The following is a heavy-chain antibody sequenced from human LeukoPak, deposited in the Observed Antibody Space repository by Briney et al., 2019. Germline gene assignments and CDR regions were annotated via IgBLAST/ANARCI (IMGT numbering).Heavy chain of an antibody. CDR3: ARDSYQDYYGRFDP. Sequence: GGSLRLSCAASGFSFSNHGMHWVRQAPGKRLEWVSVIWDDGNNKRYANSVNGRFTISRDNSENTLYLQMNGLTAEDTAMYYCARDSYQDYYGRFDPWGQGTLVIVSS. D-gene: IGHD3-10*01. V-gene: IGHV3-33*01. J-gene: IGHJ5*02. CDR2: IWDDGNNK. CDR1: GFSFSNHG.